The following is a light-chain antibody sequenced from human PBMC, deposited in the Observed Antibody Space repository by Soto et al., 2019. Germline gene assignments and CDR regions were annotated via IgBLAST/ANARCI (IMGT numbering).Light chain of an antibody. Sequence: EIVLTQSPGTLSLSPGERATLSCRASQSVSSSYLAWYQQKPGQAPGLLIYGASSRATGIPDRFSGSGSGTDLPLTTTRLGLKDFQGFSGKQNGSSPKTFGQGTKLKIK. CDR1: QSVSSSY. J-gene: IGKJ1*01. CDR3: KQNGSSPKT. CDR2: GAS. V-gene: IGKV3-20*01.